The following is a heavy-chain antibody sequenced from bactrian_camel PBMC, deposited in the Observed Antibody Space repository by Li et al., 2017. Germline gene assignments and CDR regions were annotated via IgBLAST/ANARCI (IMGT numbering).Heavy chain of an antibody. Sequence: QLVESGGASVQTGGTLTLSCVASGFSYSPNTNWVRLAPGKGLEWVASITFEDKHIDYADSVKGRFTISKDVTKDTVYLQMNDLKPEDTAMYSCHDNQCHRGWPGAYRGQGTQVTVS. D-gene: IGHD1*01. J-gene: IGHJ4*01. CDR3: HDNQCHRGWPGAY. V-gene: IGHV3S6*01. CDR2: ITFEDKHI. CDR1: GFSYSPN.